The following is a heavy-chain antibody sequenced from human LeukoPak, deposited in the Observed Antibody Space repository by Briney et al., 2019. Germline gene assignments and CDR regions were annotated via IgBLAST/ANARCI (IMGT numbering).Heavy chain of an antibody. Sequence: SVKVSCKASGGTFSSYAISWVRQAPGQGREWMGGIIPIFGTANYAQKFQGRVTITADESTSTAYMELSSPRSEATAVYSCARDVTMTPQYYFDYWGQGPLVTVSS. CDR1: GGTFSSYA. D-gene: IGHD3-22*01. CDR3: ARDVTMTPQYYFDY. V-gene: IGHV1-69*13. J-gene: IGHJ4*02. CDR2: IIPIFGTA.